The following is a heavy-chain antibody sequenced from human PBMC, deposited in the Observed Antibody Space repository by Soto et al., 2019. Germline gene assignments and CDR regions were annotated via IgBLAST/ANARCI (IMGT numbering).Heavy chain of an antibody. Sequence: EVQLVESGGGLIQPGGSLRLSCAASGFTVNSNYMSWVRQAPGKGLEWVSLIYSGGTTYYADSVKGRFTISRDNSKNTLYLQMNSLTAEETAVYYCARKNDLWGRGTLVTVSS. V-gene: IGHV3-53*01. CDR3: ARKNDL. J-gene: IGHJ2*01. CDR1: GFTVNSNY. CDR2: IYSGGTT.